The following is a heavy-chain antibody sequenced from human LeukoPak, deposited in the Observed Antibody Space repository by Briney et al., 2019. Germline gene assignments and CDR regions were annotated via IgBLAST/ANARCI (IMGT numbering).Heavy chain of an antibody. CDR1: GYTFTSYA. V-gene: IGHV7-4-1*02. CDR2: INTNTGNP. Sequence: APVKVSCKASGYTFTSYAMNWVRRAPGQGLEWMGWINTNTGNPTYAQGFTGRVVFSLDTSVSTAYLQISSLKAEDTAVYYCARGDLSSSWAFFDYWGQGTLVTVSS. J-gene: IGHJ4*02. D-gene: IGHD6-6*01. CDR3: ARGDLSSSWAFFDY.